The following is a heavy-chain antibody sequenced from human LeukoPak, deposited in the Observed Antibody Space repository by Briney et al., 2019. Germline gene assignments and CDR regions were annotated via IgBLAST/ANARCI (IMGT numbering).Heavy chain of an antibody. V-gene: IGHV3-7*03. D-gene: IGHD5-12*01. CDR1: GFTFSTSW. CDR2: IKKDGSET. Sequence: GGSLRLSCAASGFTFSTSWMSWVRQVPGKGLEWVANIKKDGSETYYVDSVKGRFTISRDNAKNSLYLQMISLRAEDTAMYYCARGRYSGTTYYFDYWGQGTLVTVSS. J-gene: IGHJ4*02. CDR3: ARGRYSGTTYYFDY.